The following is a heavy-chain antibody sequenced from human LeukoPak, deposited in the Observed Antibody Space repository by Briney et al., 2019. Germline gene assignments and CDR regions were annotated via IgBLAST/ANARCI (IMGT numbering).Heavy chain of an antibody. V-gene: IGHV3-7*01. Sequence: GGSLRLSCAASGFTFSSYWISWVRQAPGKGLEWVANIKQDGSEKYYVDSVKGRFTISRDNAKNSLYLQMNSLRAEDTAVYYCARDSYPYYDSSGYYYGGLGYWGQGTLVTVSS. CDR3: ARDSYPYYDSSGYYYGGLGY. CDR2: IKQDGSEK. J-gene: IGHJ4*02. D-gene: IGHD3-22*01. CDR1: GFTFSSYW.